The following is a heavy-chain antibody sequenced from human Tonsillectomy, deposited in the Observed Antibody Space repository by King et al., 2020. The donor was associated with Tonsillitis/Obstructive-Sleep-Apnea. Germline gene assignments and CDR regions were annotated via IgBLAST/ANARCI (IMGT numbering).Heavy chain of an antibody. CDR3: ARDVWQDGDYYFDY. V-gene: IGHV3-33*01. CDR1: GFTFRAYG. CDR2: IWYDGSNK. D-gene: IGHD4-17*01. J-gene: IGHJ4*02. Sequence: VQLVESGGGVVQPGRSLRLSCAASGFTFRAYGMHWVRQAPGKGLEWVAVIWYDGSNKYYADSVKGRFTISRDNSKNTLYLQVNSLRAEDTAVYYCARDVWQDGDYYFDYWGQGTLVTVSS.